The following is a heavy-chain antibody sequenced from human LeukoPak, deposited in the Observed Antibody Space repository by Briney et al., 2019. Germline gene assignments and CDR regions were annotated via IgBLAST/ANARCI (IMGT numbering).Heavy chain of an antibody. V-gene: IGHV4-34*01. Sequence: PSETLSLTCAVYGGTFSGYYWSWIRQPPGKGLEWMGEINHSGSTNYNPSFKRRVNISVDTSKDQFSLKLSSVTGADTAVYYCAREGPGGYSYGMDFWGQGTTVTVSS. D-gene: IGHD5-18*01. CDR3: AREGPGGYSYGMDF. CDR1: GGTFSGYY. J-gene: IGHJ6*02. CDR2: INHSGST.